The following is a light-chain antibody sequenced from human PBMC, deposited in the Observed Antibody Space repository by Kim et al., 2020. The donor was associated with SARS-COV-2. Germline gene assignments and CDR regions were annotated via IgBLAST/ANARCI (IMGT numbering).Light chain of an antibody. CDR3: QQYYNSPVT. J-gene: IGKJ4*01. Sequence: ATINYKSSHSVLYNSNNKSYLAWYQQKPGQPPKLLINWASTREFGVPDRFIGSGSGTDFTLTISSLQPADVAVYYCQQYYNSPVTFGGGTKVDIK. CDR1: HSVLYNSNNKSY. V-gene: IGKV4-1*01. CDR2: WAS.